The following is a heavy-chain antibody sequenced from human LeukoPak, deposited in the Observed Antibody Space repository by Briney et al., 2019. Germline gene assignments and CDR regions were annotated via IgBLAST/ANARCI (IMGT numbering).Heavy chain of an antibody. V-gene: IGHV4-34*01. D-gene: IGHD3-22*01. CDR3: ASVVTSSGYYYPPTYYYGMDV. Sequence: SETLSLTCAVYGGSFSGYCWSWIRQPPGKGLEWIGEINHSGSTNYNPSLKSRVTISVDTSKNQFSLKLSSVTAADTAVYYCASVVTSSGYYYPPTYYYGMDVWGQGTTVTVSS. CDR1: GGSFSGYC. J-gene: IGHJ6*02. CDR2: INHSGST.